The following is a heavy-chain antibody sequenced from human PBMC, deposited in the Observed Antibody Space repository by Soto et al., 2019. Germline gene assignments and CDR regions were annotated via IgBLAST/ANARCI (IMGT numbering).Heavy chain of an antibody. J-gene: IGHJ4*02. CDR1: GGTFSSYA. CDR3: ARGPDYYDSSGYYVFDY. V-gene: IGHV1-69*01. Sequence: QVQLVQSGAEVKKPGSSVKVSCKASGGTFSSYAISWVRQAPGQGLEWMGGIIPIFGTATYAQKFQCRVTITADESTSTAYMELSSLRSEDTAVYYCARGPDYYDSSGYYVFDYWGQGTLVTVSS. CDR2: IIPIFGTA. D-gene: IGHD3-22*01.